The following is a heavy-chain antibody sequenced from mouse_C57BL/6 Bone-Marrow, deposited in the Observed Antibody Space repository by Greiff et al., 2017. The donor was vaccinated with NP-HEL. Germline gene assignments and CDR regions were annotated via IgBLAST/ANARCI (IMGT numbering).Heavy chain of an antibody. CDR1: GFTFSSYA. J-gene: IGHJ3*01. D-gene: IGHD6-5*01. CDR3: ARDRYAPD. Sequence: EVKVVESGGGLVKPGGSLKLSCAASGFTFSSYAMSWVRQTPEKRLEWVATISDGGSYTYYPDNVKGRFTISRDNAKNNLYLQMSHLKSEDTAMYYCARDRYAPDWGQGTLVTVSA. V-gene: IGHV5-4*01. CDR2: ISDGGSYT.